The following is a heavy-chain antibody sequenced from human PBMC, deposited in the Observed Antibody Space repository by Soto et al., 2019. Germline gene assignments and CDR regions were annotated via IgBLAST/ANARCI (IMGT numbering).Heavy chain of an antibody. Sequence: ASVKVSCKASGYTFNTYGVNWVRQAPGQGLEWMGWINTDSGNPSYAQKFQGRVSMTRDTSSGTAYMEMRSLTSDDTAVYYCTRKKCTGDCSLFDYWGQGTLVTVSS. CDR3: TRKKCTGDCSLFDY. CDR1: GYTFNTYG. CDR2: INTDSGNP. D-gene: IGHD2-21*02. V-gene: IGHV1-18*01. J-gene: IGHJ4*02.